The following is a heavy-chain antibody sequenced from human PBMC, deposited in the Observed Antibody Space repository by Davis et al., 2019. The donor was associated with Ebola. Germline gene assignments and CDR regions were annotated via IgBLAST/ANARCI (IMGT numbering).Heavy chain of an antibody. V-gene: IGHV3-53*01. CDR3: ARDRRENYMDV. D-gene: IGHD5-24*01. Sequence: GESLKISCAASGFTVSNNYMTWVRQAPGKGLEWVSSTYNTGGTYYADSVRGRFIISRDNSKDTVYLQMNSLRVEDTAVYYCARDRRENYMDVWGKGTTVTVSS. J-gene: IGHJ6*03. CDR2: TYNTGGT. CDR1: GFTVSNNY.